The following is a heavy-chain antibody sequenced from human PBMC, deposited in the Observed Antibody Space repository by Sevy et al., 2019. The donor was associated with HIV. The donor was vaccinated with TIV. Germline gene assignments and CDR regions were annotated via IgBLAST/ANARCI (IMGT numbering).Heavy chain of an antibody. CDR2: ISFDGGNT. CDR1: GFSLSDYA. J-gene: IGHJ4*02. V-gene: IGHV3-30-3*01. D-gene: IGHD5-12*01. Sequence: GGSLRLSCVASGFSLSDYAMHWVRQGPDKGLAWVAVISFDGGNTYYSDAVEGRFTISRDNSKNTVFLQMNRLSPDDTALYYCARGAYNSGLRFDFWGQGTLVTVSS. CDR3: ARGAYNSGLRFDF.